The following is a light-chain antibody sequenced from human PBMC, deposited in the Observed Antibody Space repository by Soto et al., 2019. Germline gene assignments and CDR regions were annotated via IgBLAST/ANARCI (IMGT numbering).Light chain of an antibody. Sequence: QPVLTQSPSASASLGASVKFTCTLSSGHSSYAIAWHQQQPEKGPRYLMKLNSDGSHSKGDGIPDRFSGSSSGAERYLTISSLQSEDEADYYCQTWGSGIRVVLGGGTKLTVL. V-gene: IGLV4-69*01. CDR1: SGHSSYA. CDR3: QTWGSGIRVV. J-gene: IGLJ2*01. CDR2: LNSDGSH.